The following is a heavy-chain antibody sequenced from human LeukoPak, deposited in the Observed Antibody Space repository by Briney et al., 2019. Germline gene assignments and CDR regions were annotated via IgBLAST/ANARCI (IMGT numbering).Heavy chain of an antibody. CDR3: ARLRAYYNSGSYSYFDY. CDR1: GYSFSNYW. V-gene: IGHV5-51*01. D-gene: IGHD3-10*01. Sequence: GESLKISCKGSGYSFSNYWIGWVRQMPGKGLEWMGIIYPGDSDTRHSPSFQGQVTISADKSISTPYLQWSSLKASDTAMYYCARLRAYYNSGSYSYFDYWGQGTLVTVSS. J-gene: IGHJ4*02. CDR2: IYPGDSDT.